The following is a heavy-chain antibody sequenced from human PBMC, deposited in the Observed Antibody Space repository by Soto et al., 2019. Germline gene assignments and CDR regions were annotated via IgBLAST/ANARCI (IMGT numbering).Heavy chain of an antibody. Sequence: KTSETLSLTCTVSGGSISSYYWSWIRQPPGKGLEWIGYIYYSGSTNYNPSLKSRVTISVDTSKNQFSLKLTSVTSADTAVYYCARHKDSSGPSGGWFDPWGQGTLVTVSS. CDR1: GGSISSYY. D-gene: IGHD3-22*01. J-gene: IGHJ5*02. CDR2: IYYSGST. CDR3: ARHKDSSGPSGGWFDP. V-gene: IGHV4-59*08.